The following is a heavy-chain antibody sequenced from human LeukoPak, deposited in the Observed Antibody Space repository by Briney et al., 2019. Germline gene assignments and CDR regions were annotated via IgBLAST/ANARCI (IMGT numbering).Heavy chain of an antibody. V-gene: IGHV4-59*01. J-gene: IGHJ4*02. CDR2: IYYSGST. Sequence: PSETLSLTCTVSGGSISSYYWSWIRQPPGKGLEWIGYIYYSGSTNYNPSLKSRVTISVDTSKNQFSLKLSSVTAADTAVYYCARVRAGITIFGVANPYFDYWGQGTLVTVSS. CDR1: GGSISSYY. CDR3: ARVRAGITIFGVANPYFDY. D-gene: IGHD3-3*01.